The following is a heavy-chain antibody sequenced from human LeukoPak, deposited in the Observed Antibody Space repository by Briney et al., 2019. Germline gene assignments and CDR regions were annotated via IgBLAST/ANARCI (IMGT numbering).Heavy chain of an antibody. J-gene: IGHJ4*02. D-gene: IGHD6-13*01. V-gene: IGHV3-23*01. Sequence: GGSLRLSCAASGFTFSSYAMSWVRQAPGKGLEWVSAISGGGGSTYYADSVKGRFTISRDNSKNTLYLQMNSLRAEDTAVYYCAKAGTGPTTFDYWGQGTLVTVSS. CDR2: ISGGGGST. CDR1: GFTFSSYA. CDR3: AKAGTGPTTFDY.